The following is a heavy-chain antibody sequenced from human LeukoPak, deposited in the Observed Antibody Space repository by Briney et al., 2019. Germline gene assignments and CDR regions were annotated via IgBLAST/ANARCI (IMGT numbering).Heavy chain of an antibody. Sequence: SETLSLTCTVSGGSISSYYWSWIRLPAGKGLEWIGRIHTTGRTKYNPSLKSRVTMSVDTSKNQFSLRLSSVTAADTAVYYCARVTGYVMEDYFDYWGQGTLVTVSS. CDR3: ARVTGYVMEDYFDY. CDR2: IHTTGRT. J-gene: IGHJ4*02. CDR1: GGSISSYY. D-gene: IGHD6-13*01. V-gene: IGHV4-4*07.